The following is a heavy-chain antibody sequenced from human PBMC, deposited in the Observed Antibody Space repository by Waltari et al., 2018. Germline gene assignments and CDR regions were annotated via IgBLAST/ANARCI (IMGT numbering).Heavy chain of an antibody. V-gene: IGHV1-69*05. CDR1: GGTFSRYA. J-gene: IGHJ4*02. CDR3: ARGSTYSRNIFNYYFDY. Sequence: QVQLVQSGAEVKKPGSSVKVSCKASGGTFSRYAISWVRQAPGKGLEWMGGNIPIFGTAKYAQKLQGRATITTDQSTSTAYMELNSLRYEDTAVYFCARGSTYSRNIFNYYFDYWGQGTLVTVSS. CDR2: NIPIFGTA. D-gene: IGHD4-4*01.